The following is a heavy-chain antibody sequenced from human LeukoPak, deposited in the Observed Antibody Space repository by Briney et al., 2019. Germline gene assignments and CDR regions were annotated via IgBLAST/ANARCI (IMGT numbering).Heavy chain of an antibody. J-gene: IGHJ4*02. V-gene: IGHV3-7*01. Sequence: GGSLRLSCAASGFTFSSYWMSWVRQAPGKGLQWVANIKQDGSEKYYMDSMKGRFTISRDNAKNSLYLQMNSLRAEDTAVYYCAKDLLGQWPTVFDYWGQGTLVTVSS. D-gene: IGHD6-19*01. CDR1: GFTFSSYW. CDR2: IKQDGSEK. CDR3: AKDLLGQWPTVFDY.